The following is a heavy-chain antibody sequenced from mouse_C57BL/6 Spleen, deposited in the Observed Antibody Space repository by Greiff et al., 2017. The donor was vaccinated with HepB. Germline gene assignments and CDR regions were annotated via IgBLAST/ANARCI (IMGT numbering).Heavy chain of an antibody. V-gene: IGHV1-76*01. CDR1: GYTFTDYY. CDR3: ARGSSSYYAMDY. CDR2: IYPGSGST. D-gene: IGHD1-1*01. Sequence: QVQLKKAGEERGRAGDSVKLAGKASGYTFTDYYINWVKQRPGQGLEWIARIYPGSGSTYYNEKFKGKATLTAEKSSSTAYMQLSSLTSEDSAVFFCARGSSSYYAMDYWGQGTSVTVSS. J-gene: IGHJ4*01.